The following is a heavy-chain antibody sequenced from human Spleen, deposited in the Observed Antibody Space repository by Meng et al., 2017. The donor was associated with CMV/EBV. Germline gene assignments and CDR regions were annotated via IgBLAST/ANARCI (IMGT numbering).Heavy chain of an antibody. D-gene: IGHD6-19*01. J-gene: IGHJ4*02. CDR1: RFTFSSYW. Sequence: CAASRFTFSSYWMHWVRQVPGKGPVWVSRINTHGSSTTYADFVQGRFTISRDNAKNTLYLQMNSLRAEDTAVYYCVRDDYTSGAPFDYWGQGTLVTVSS. CDR3: VRDDYTSGAPFDY. V-gene: IGHV3-74*01. CDR2: INTHGSST.